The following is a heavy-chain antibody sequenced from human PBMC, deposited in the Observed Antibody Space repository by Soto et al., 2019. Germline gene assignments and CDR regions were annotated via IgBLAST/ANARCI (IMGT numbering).Heavy chain of an antibody. CDR1: GGSISSGCYY. Sequence: SETLSLTCTVSGGSISSGCYYWSWIRQHPGKGLEWIGYIYYSGSTYYNPSLKSRVTISVDTSKNQFSLKLSSVTAADTAVYYCARAYCSSTSCHWFDPWGQGTLVTVSS. CDR3: ARAYCSSTSCHWFDP. V-gene: IGHV4-31*03. D-gene: IGHD2-2*01. J-gene: IGHJ5*02. CDR2: IYYSGST.